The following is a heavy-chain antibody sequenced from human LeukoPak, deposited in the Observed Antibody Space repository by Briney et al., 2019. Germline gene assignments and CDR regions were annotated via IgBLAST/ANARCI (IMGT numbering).Heavy chain of an antibody. CDR2: ISGSGGST. J-gene: IGHJ4*02. Sequence: GGSLRLSCAASGFIFSSYAMSWVRQAPGKGLEWVSTISGSGGSTNYADSAKGRFTISRDNSKNTLHLQMNSLRAEDTAVYHCAKDRGSGWGIDYWGQGTLVTVSS. CDR3: AKDRGSGWGIDY. D-gene: IGHD6-19*01. V-gene: IGHV3-23*01. CDR1: GFIFSSYA.